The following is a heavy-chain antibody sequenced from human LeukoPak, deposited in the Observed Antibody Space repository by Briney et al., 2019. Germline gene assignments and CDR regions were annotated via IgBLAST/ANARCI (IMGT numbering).Heavy chain of an antibody. CDR1: GFIFKLYW. D-gene: IGHD2-15*01. V-gene: IGHV3-74*01. CDR3: VRGGASTWS. J-gene: IGHJ5*02. CDR2: INDDGSST. Sequence: GGSLRLSCAASGFIFKLYWMHWVRQAPGKGPVWVSRINDDGSSTSYADSVKGRFTISRDDAKNTLYLQMNSLRAEDTAVYYCVRGGASTWSWGQGTLVTVSS.